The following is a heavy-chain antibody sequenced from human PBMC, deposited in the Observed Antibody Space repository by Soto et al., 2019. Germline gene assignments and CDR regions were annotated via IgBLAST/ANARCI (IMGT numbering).Heavy chain of an antibody. Sequence: PSETLSLTCTVSGGSISSGAYYWSWIRQPPGKGLEWIGYIYYSGSTYYNPSLKSRVTISVDTSKNQFSLKLSSVTAADTAVYYCARRPQDCSGGRCYLYILQWGQGTLVTGSS. CDR1: GGSISSGAYY. CDR2: IYYSGST. J-gene: IGHJ1*01. V-gene: IGHV4-30-4*01. CDR3: ARRPQDCSGGRCYLYILQ. D-gene: IGHD2-15*01.